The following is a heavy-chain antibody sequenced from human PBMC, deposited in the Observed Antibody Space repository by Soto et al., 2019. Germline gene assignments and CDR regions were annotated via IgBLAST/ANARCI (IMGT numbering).Heavy chain of an antibody. CDR3: ARGRDDYNDQNGFDP. CDR1: GGSVSSGAYY. CDR2: IYYNGST. J-gene: IGHJ5*02. D-gene: IGHD4-4*01. V-gene: IGHV4-61*08. Sequence: VQLQESGPGLVKPSETLSLTCTVSGGSVSSGAYYWNWIRQPPGKGLEWIGYIYYNGSTTYNPSLKSRVTLSVAASKNQFSRRLSSVTAADTAVYYCARGRDDYNDQNGFDPWGQGTLVIVSS.